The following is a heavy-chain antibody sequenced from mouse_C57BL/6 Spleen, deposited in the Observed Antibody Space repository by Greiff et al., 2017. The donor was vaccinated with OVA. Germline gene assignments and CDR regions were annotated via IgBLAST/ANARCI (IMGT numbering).Heavy chain of an antibody. Sequence: VQLQQSGAELMKPGASVKLSCKATGYTFTGYWIEWVKQRPGHGLEWIGEILPGSGSTNYNEKFKGKATFTADTSSNTAYMQLSSLTTEDSAIYYCARRGYDYDDVFYYFDYWGQGTTLTVSS. J-gene: IGHJ2*01. CDR1: GYTFTGYW. D-gene: IGHD2-4*01. CDR3: ARRGYDYDDVFYYFDY. CDR2: ILPGSGST. V-gene: IGHV1-9*01.